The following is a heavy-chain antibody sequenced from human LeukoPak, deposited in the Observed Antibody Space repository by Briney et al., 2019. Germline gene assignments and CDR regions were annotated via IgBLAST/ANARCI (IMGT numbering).Heavy chain of an antibody. CDR3: ARGRVQYY. CDR1: GFTFSSYE. CDR2: ISSSGSNI. Sequence: GGSLRLFCAASGFTFSSYEMNWVRQATGEALEGVSYISSSGSNIFYADSVKGRFTISRDNAKNSLYLQMNSRRAEDTAVYYCARGRVQYYWGQGTLVTVTS. J-gene: IGHJ4*02. V-gene: IGHV3-48*03.